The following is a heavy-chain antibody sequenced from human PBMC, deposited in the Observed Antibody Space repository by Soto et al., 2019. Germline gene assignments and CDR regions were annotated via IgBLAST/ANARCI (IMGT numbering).Heavy chain of an antibody. CDR3: ARDSYCTNGVCSDYYYYYMDV. Sequence: GGSLRLSCAASGFTFSSYAMHWVRQAPGKGLEWVAVISYDGSNKYYADSVKGRFTISRDNSKNTLYLQMNSLRAEDTAVYYCARDSYCTNGVCSDYYYYYMDVWGKGTTVTVSS. CDR2: ISYDGSNK. V-gene: IGHV3-30-3*01. D-gene: IGHD2-8*01. J-gene: IGHJ6*03. CDR1: GFTFSSYA.